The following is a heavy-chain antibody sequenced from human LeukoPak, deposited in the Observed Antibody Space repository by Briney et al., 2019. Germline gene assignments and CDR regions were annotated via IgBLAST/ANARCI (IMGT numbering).Heavy chain of an antibody. J-gene: IGHJ4*02. CDR3: ARARGTVAIGY. CDR2: VDHSGST. V-gene: IGHV4-39*07. Sequence: SETLSLTCTVSGGSISSSSYYWGWIRQPPGKGLEWIGEVDHSGSTNYNPSLKSRVTISADTSKNQFSLKMRSVTVADTAVYYCARARGTVAIGYWGQGTLVTVSS. CDR1: GGSISSSSYY. D-gene: IGHD5-12*01.